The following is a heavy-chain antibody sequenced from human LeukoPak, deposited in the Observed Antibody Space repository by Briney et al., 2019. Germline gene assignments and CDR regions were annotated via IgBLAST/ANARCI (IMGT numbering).Heavy chain of an antibody. Sequence: SETLSLTCTVSGGSISSGGYYWSWIRQHPGRGLEWIGYIYYSGSTYYNPSLKSRVTISVDTSKNHFSLTLSSVTAADTAVYYCARSYDSSASGFDYWGQGTPVTVSP. CDR3: ARSYDSSASGFDY. CDR2: IYYSGST. D-gene: IGHD3-22*01. V-gene: IGHV4-31*03. J-gene: IGHJ4*02. CDR1: GGSISSGGYY.